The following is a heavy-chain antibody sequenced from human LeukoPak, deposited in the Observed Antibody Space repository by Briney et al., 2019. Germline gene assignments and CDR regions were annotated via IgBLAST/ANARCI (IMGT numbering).Heavy chain of an antibody. V-gene: IGHV4-59*08. J-gene: IGHJ4*02. CDR1: GGSISNYY. CDR2: IYYRGGT. Sequence: SETLSLTCTVSGGSISNYYWIWIRQPPGKGLEWLGYIYYRGGTNYSPSLKSRVSISVDTSKNQFSLKLTSVTAADTAVYYCARQTGSGLFILPGGQGTLVTVSS. D-gene: IGHD3/OR15-3a*01. CDR3: ARQTGSGLFILP.